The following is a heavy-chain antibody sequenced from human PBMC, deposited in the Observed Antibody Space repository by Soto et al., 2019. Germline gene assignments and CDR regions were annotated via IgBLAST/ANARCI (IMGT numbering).Heavy chain of an antibody. Sequence: PSETLALTCSVSGSSISSGYCWCWVRQAPGKGLEWLGSVYHNGIMFHKTSFQSRVTISVDTSKNQFSLNLRSVNAADTAVYYCAALWFGELAFNYWGHGILVTVSS. CDR2: VYHNGIM. CDR1: GSSISSGYC. J-gene: IGHJ4*01. D-gene: IGHD3-10*01. V-gene: IGHV4-38-2*02. CDR3: AALWFGELAFNY.